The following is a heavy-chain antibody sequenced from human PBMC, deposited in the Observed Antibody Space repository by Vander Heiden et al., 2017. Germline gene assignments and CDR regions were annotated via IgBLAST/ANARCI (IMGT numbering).Heavy chain of an antibody. V-gene: IGHV4-59*01. D-gene: IGHD5-12*01. CDR2: INHMGTT. CDR1: GGSIINYY. CDR3: TRDRRDGYNYVEY. J-gene: IGHJ4*02. Sequence: QVQLQESGPGLVKPSDTLSHTRTVSGGSIINYYWSWIRQSPGKGLEWIGYINHMGTTESNPSLKSRVTISVDTPKNQFSLKLSSVTVADTAVYYCTRDRRDGYNYVEYWGQGTLVTVSS.